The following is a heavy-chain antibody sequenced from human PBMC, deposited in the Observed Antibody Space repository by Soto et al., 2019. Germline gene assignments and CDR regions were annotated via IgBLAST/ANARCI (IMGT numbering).Heavy chain of an antibody. Sequence: EVQLVESGGGLVQPGGSLRLSCAASGFTFSSYDMHWVRQATGKGLEWVSAIGTAGDTYYPGSVKGRFTISRENAKNSLYLQMNSLSAGDTAVYYCARAYYDSSGYYYAGAFDIWGQGTMVTVSS. V-gene: IGHV3-13*01. CDR2: IGTAGDT. D-gene: IGHD3-22*01. J-gene: IGHJ3*02. CDR1: GFTFSSYD. CDR3: ARAYYDSSGYYYAGAFDI.